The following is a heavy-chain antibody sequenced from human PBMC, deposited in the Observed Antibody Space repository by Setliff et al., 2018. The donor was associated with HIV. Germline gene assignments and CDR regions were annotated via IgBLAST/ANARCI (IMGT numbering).Heavy chain of an antibody. CDR1: GGSISSHY. CDR3: ARSSTPDTRAYYPDY. J-gene: IGHJ4*02. Sequence: SETLSLTCTVSGGSISSHYWSWIRQPPGKGLEWIGYIYHGGSTNYNSSLKSRVTISVDKSKNQFSLKLTSVTAADTAVYYCARSSTPDTRAYYPDYWGQGTLVTVSS. CDR2: IYHGGST. D-gene: IGHD3-22*01. V-gene: IGHV4-59*11.